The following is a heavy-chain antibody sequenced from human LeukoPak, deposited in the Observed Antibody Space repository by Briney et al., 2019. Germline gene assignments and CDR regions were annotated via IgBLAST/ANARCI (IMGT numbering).Heavy chain of an antibody. CDR2: IYPGDSDT. Sequence: GESLKISCKGSGYSFTSYWIGWVRQMPGKGLEWTGIIYPGDSDTRYNPSFQDQVTISADKSISTAYLQWSSLKASDTAMYYCARQRFTMRAYAGNWFDPWGQGTLVTVSS. J-gene: IGHJ5*02. CDR3: ARQRFTMRAYAGNWFDP. D-gene: IGHD3-10*01. CDR1: GYSFTSYW. V-gene: IGHV5-51*01.